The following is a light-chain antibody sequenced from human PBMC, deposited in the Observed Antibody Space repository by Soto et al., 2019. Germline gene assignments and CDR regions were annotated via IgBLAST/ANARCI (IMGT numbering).Light chain of an antibody. J-gene: IGLJ1*01. CDR3: CSYAGSSTYV. CDR2: GGS. V-gene: IGLV2-23*01. CDR1: SSDVGSYN. Sequence: QSVLTQPASVSGSPGQSITISCTGTSSDVGSYNVSWYQQHPGKVPKVNIYGGSERPSGVSNRFSGSKSGNTASLTISGLQADDEADYYCCSYAGSSTYVFGTGTKVTVL.